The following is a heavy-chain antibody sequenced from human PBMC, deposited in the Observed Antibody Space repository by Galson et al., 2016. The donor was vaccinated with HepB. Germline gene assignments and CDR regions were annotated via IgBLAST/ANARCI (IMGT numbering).Heavy chain of an antibody. CDR1: GFTFSKHT. Sequence: SLRLSCAASGFTFSKHTLTWVRQAPGRGLEWVSAISGGGSTSYYAESVKGRFTISRDSSKNTVYLQMNTLRAEDMSIYYCARVETTPLVDSFDIWGQGTVVAVSS. CDR2: ISGGGSTS. J-gene: IGHJ3*02. CDR3: ARVETTPLVDSFDI. V-gene: IGHV3-23*01. D-gene: IGHD1-26*01.